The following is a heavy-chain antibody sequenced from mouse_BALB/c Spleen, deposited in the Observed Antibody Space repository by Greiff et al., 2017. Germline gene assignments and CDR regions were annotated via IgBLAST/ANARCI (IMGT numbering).Heavy chain of an antibody. D-gene: IGHD2-10*01. Sequence: EVQLQQSGAELVRPGALVKLSCKASGFNIKDYYMHWVKQRPEQGLEWIGWIDPENGNTIYDPKFQGKASITADTSSNTAYLQLSSLTSEDTAVYYCASYYGNHDYYAMDYWGQGTSVTVSS. V-gene: IGHV14-1*02. CDR2: IDPENGNT. J-gene: IGHJ4*01. CDR3: ASYYGNHDYYAMDY. CDR1: GFNIKDYY.